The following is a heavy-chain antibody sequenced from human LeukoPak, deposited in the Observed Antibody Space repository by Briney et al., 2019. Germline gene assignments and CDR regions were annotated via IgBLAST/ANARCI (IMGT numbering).Heavy chain of an antibody. V-gene: IGHV3-15*01. CDR3: SANSDYSFDY. D-gene: IGHD3-16*01. CDR1: GFTFSNAW. J-gene: IGHJ4*02. Sequence: GGSLRLSCAASGFTFSNAWMGWVRQAPGKGLEWVGRIKRKTDGGTTDHAAPVKGRFTISRDDSKDTLYLQMNSLKTEDTAVYYCSANSDYSFDYWGQGTLVTVSS. CDR2: IKRKTDGGTT.